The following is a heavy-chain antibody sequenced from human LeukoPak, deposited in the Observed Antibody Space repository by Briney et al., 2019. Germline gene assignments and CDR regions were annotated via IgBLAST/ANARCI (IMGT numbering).Heavy chain of an antibody. CDR2: IKQDGSQK. V-gene: IGHV3-7*04. Sequence: PGRCLRLSCAASGFTSSSYWMSWVRPAPGKGLEWVGNIKQDGSQKYYMDSVKGRVTISRDNAKNSVDLQMNSLRAEDTAVYYCARENDGFDLWGQGTMVTVSS. J-gene: IGHJ3*01. CDR1: GFTSSSYW. CDR3: ARENDGFDL.